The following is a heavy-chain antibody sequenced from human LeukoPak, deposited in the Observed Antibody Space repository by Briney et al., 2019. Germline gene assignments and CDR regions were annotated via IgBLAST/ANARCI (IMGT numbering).Heavy chain of an antibody. J-gene: IGHJ4*02. CDR1: GGSFSGYY. Sequence: SETLCLTCAVYGGSFSGYYWSWIRQPPGKGLEWIGEINHSGSTNYNPSLKSRVTISVDTSKNQFSLKLSSVTAADTAVYYCARIVGAPGDFDYWGQGTLVTVSS. CDR2: INHSGST. CDR3: ARIVGAPGDFDY. D-gene: IGHD1-26*01. V-gene: IGHV4-34*01.